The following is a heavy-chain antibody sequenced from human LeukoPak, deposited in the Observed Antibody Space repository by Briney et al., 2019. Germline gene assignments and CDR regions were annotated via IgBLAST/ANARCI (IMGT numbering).Heavy chain of an antibody. D-gene: IGHD3-3*01. V-gene: IGHV1-18*01. CDR2: ISAYNGNT. J-gene: IGHJ3*02. CDR3: ARGHTPPVLRFLEWLRQPNDAFDI. CDR1: GYTFTSYG. Sequence: ASVKVSCKASGYTFTSYGISWVRQAPGQGLEWMGWISAYNGNTNYAQKLQGRVTMTTDTSTSTPYFELRSLRYDDTAVYYCARGHTPPVLRFLEWLRQPNDAFDIWGQGTMVTVSS.